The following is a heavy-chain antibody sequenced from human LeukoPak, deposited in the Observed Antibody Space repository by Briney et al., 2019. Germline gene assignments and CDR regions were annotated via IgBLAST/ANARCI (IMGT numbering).Heavy chain of an antibody. J-gene: IGHJ6*04. CDR2: INTDESST. V-gene: IGHV3-74*01. CDR3: ARDPPYYDILTGFPMDV. Sequence: GGSLRLSCAASGFTFSSYWMHWVRQAPGKGLVWVSRINTDESSTNYADSVKGRFTISRDNAKNTLYLQMNTLRAEDTAVYYCARDPPYYDILTGFPMDVWGKGTTVTVSS. D-gene: IGHD3-9*01. CDR1: GFTFSSYW.